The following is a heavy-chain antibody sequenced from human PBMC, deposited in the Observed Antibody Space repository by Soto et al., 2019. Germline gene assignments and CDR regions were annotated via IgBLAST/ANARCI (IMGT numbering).Heavy chain of an antibody. CDR3: ARILLDGSGDDAFDI. CDR1: GYSFTSYW. V-gene: IGHV5-51*01. CDR2: IYPGDSDT. Sequence: GESLKISCKGSGYSFTSYWIGWVRQMPGKGLEWMGIIYPGDSDTRYSPSFQGQVTISADKSISTAYLQWSSLKASDTAMYYCARILLDGSGDDAFDIWGQGTMVTVSS. J-gene: IGHJ3*02. D-gene: IGHD3-10*01.